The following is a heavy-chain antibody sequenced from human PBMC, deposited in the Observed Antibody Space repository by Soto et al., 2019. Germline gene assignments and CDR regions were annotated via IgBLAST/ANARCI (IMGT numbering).Heavy chain of an antibody. V-gene: IGHV1-18*01. Sequence: ASVKVSCKASGYTFTSYGISWVRQAPGQGLEWMGWISAYNGNTNYAQKLQGRVTMTTDTSTSTAYMELRSLRSDDTAVYHCARDLVAAAGTWVGYYYGMDVWGQGTTVTVSS. J-gene: IGHJ6*02. D-gene: IGHD6-13*01. CDR3: ARDLVAAAGTWVGYYYGMDV. CDR1: GYTFTSYG. CDR2: ISAYNGNT.